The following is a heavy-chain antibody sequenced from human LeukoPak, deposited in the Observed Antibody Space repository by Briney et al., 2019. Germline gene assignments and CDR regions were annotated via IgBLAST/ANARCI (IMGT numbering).Heavy chain of an antibody. J-gene: IGHJ5*02. CDR3: ARDPTLVDDYVWGSYRWNNWFDP. Sequence: ASVKVSCKASGYTFTGYYMHWVRQAPGQGLEWMGWINPNSGGTNYAQKFQGRVTMTRDTSISTAYMELSRLRSDDTAVYYCARDPTLVDDYVWGSYRWNNWFDPWGPGTLVTVSS. CDR2: INPNSGGT. D-gene: IGHD3-16*02. V-gene: IGHV1-2*02. CDR1: GYTFTGYY.